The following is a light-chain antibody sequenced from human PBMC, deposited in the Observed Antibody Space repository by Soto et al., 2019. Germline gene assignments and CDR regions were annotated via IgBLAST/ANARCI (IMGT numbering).Light chain of an antibody. V-gene: IGKV3-20*01. CDR3: QQYGNSPWT. J-gene: IGKJ1*01. Sequence: EVVLTQSPGTLALSRGERATLSCRAGQSVSSSYLAWYQHRPGQAPRLLIFGASSRATGIPDRFSGTGSGTDFTLTISRLEPEDFAVYYCQQYGNSPWTFGQGTKVEIK. CDR1: QSVSSSY. CDR2: GAS.